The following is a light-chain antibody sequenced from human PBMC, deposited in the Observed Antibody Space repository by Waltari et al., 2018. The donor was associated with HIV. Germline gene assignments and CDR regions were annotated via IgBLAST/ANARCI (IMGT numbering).Light chain of an antibody. CDR3: QSYDSNLSGL. CDR2: GNS. J-gene: IGLJ2*01. Sequence: QSELTQPPSVSAAPGQGVTISCTGSSSNIGAGSDVHWYQQVPGRAPKVVIYGNSNRPSGVPDRFSGSKSGSSASLVITGLQSEDEADYYCQSYDSNLSGLFGGGTKVTVL. CDR1: SSNIGAGSD. V-gene: IGLV1-40*01.